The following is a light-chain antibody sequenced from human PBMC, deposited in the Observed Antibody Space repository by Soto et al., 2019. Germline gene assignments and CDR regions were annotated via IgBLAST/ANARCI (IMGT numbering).Light chain of an antibody. Sequence: QLVLTQPPSVSGAPGQRVTISCTGSSSNIGAGYDVHWYQQFQGTAPKLLIYGNSNRPSGVPDRFSGSKSGTSASLAITGLQAEDEADYYCQSYDSSLSGVVFGGGTKLTVL. CDR2: GNS. CDR1: SSNIGAGYD. V-gene: IGLV1-40*01. J-gene: IGLJ2*01. CDR3: QSYDSSLSGVV.